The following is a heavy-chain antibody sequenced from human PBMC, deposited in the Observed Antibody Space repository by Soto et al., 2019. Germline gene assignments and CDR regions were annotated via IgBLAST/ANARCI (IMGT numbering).Heavy chain of an antibody. CDR3: ARLGVTTNNWFDP. V-gene: IGHV5-51*01. J-gene: IGHJ5*02. Sequence: VESLKISCNGSGYSFTSYWIGWVRQMPGKGLEWMGIIYPGDSDTRYSPSFQGQVTISADKSISTAYLQWSSLKASDTAMYYCARLGVTTNNWFDPWGKGTLVTVAS. CDR1: GYSFTSYW. D-gene: IGHD5-12*01. CDR2: IYPGDSDT.